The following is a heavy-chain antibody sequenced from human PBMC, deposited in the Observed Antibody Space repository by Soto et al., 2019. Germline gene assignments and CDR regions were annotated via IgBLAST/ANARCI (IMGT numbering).Heavy chain of an antibody. CDR1: GYTFTSYA. CDR2: MNPNSGNT. J-gene: IGHJ6*03. CDR3: ARSLRGNYYYYYMDV. V-gene: IGHV1-8*02. Sequence: ASVKVSCKASGYTFTSYAMQWLRQATRQGLEWMGWMNPNSGNTGYAQKFQGRVTMTRNTSISTAYMELSSLRSEDTAVYYCARSLRGNYYYYYMDVWGKGTTVTVSS. D-gene: IGHD5-12*01.